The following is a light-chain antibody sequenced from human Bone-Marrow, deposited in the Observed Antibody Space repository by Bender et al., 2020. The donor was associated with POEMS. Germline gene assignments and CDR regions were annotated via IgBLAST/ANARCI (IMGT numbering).Light chain of an antibody. V-gene: IGLV2-11*01. CDR2: EVN. CDR3: SSYAANSMM. J-gene: IGLJ3*02. Sequence: QSALTQPRSVSGSPGQSVTISCSGTSRDVGGYDFVSWFQVHPGKAPKLIIYEVNKRPSGVSNRFSASKSGDTASLRISGLQAEDEADYYCSSYAANSMMFGGGTKLTVL. CDR1: SRDVGGYDF.